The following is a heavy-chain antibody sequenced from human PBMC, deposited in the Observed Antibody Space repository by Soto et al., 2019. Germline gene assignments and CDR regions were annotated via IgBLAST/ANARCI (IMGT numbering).Heavy chain of an antibody. CDR2: INHSGST. J-gene: IGHJ6*02. CDR3: ARGRTYDFWSGYYPDYYYGMDV. V-gene: IGHV4-34*01. D-gene: IGHD3-3*01. CDR1: GGSFSGYY. Sequence: SETLSLTCAVYGGSFSGYYWSWIRQPPGKGLEWIGEINHSGSTNYNPSLKSRVTISVDTSKNQFSLKLSSVTAADTAVYYCARGRTYDFWSGYYPDYYYGMDVWGQGTTVTVS.